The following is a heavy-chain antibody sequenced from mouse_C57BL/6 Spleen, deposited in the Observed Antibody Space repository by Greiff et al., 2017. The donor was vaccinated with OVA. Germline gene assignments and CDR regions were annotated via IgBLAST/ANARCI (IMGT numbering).Heavy chain of an antibody. CDR2: IYPSDSET. V-gene: IGHV1-61*01. CDR3: AREDSSGSFFDY. CDR1: GYTFTSYW. Sequence: QVQLQQPGAELVRPGSSVKLSCKASGYTFTSYWMDWVKQRPGQGLEWIGNIYPSDSETHYNQKFKDKATLTVDKSSSTAYMQLSSLTSEDSAVYYGAREDSSGSFFDYWGQGTTLTVSS. D-gene: IGHD3-2*02. J-gene: IGHJ2*01.